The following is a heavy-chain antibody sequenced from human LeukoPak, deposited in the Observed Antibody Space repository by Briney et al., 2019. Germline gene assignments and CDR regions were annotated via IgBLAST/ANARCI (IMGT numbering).Heavy chain of an antibody. CDR2: ISAYNGNT. J-gene: IGHJ4*02. CDR3: ARLIHRGYSSSWYVDY. CDR1: GYTFTSYG. V-gene: IGHV1-18*01. D-gene: IGHD6-13*01. Sequence: ASVKVSCKASGYTFTSYGISWVRQAPGQGLEWMGWISAYNGNTNYAQKLQGRVTMTADTSTSTAYMELRSLRSDDTAVYYCARLIHRGYSSSWYVDYWGQGTLVTVSS.